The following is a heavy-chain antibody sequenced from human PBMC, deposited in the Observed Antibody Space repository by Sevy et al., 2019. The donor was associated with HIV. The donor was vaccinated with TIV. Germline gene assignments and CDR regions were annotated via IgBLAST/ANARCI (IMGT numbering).Heavy chain of an antibody. CDR1: AVTFSAHA. CDR2: IKQDESEK. D-gene: IGHD3-22*01. J-gene: IGHJ4*02. Sequence: GGSLRLSCAASAVTFSAHAMHWVRQAPGKGLEWVANIKQDESEKYYVASVKGRFTISRDNAKNSVYLEMNSLRPEDTAIYYCAKGNSGSFDYWGQGTLVTVSS. V-gene: IGHV3-7*01. CDR3: AKGNSGSFDY.